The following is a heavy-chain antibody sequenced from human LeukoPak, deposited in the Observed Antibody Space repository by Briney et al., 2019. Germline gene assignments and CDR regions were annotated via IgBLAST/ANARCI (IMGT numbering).Heavy chain of an antibody. CDR3: AKEGYSNGPDP. V-gene: IGHV1-2*02. Sequence: GASVKVSCKASGYTLTDHYMHWFRQTPGRGLEWMGWINPTNGIAVYGQAFQGRVTMTRDTSISTVYMELTNLRSDDTGVYYCAKEGYSNGPDPWGPGSLVTVSS. D-gene: IGHD5-12*01. CDR2: INPTNGIA. J-gene: IGHJ5*02. CDR1: GYTLTDHY.